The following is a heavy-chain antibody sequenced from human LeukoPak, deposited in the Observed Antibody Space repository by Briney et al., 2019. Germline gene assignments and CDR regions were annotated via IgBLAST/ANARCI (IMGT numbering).Heavy chain of an antibody. J-gene: IGHJ5*02. Sequence: GASVKVSCKASGYTFTSYGISWVRQAPGQGLEWMGWISAYNGNTNYAQKLQGRVTMTTDTSTSTAYMELRSLRSDDTAVYYCARDSRGSGSYYGWFDPWGPGTLVTVSS. CDR1: GYTFTSYG. V-gene: IGHV1-18*01. CDR3: ARDSRGSGSYYGWFDP. CDR2: ISAYNGNT. D-gene: IGHD3-10*01.